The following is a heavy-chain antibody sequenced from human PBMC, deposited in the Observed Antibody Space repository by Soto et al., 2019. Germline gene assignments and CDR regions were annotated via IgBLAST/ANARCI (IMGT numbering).Heavy chain of an antibody. CDR3: ARSEEDSDYYYYGLDV. J-gene: IGHJ6*02. Sequence: SQTLSLTCVISGDSVSSSSVAWNWVRQSPSRGLERLGRTYYRSRWYSDFAVSVRGRIVINADTSKNQFSLQLNSVTPEDTAVYFCARSEEDSDYYYYGLDVWGQGTTVTVSS. D-gene: IGHD2-15*01. CDR2: TYYRSRWYS. V-gene: IGHV6-1*01. CDR1: GDSVSSSSVA.